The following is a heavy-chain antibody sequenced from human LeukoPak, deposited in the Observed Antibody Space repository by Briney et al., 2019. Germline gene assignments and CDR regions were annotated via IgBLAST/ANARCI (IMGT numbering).Heavy chain of an antibody. CDR1: GFTFSSYS. Sequence: GGSLRLSCAASGFTFSSYSMNWVRQAPGKGLEWVSSISSSSSYIYYADSVKGRFTISRDNAKNSLYLQMNSLRAEDTAVYYCARDSGGYSSGAFDIWGQGTMVTVSS. J-gene: IGHJ3*02. CDR2: ISSSSSYI. V-gene: IGHV3-21*01. CDR3: ARDSGGYSSGAFDI. D-gene: IGHD3-22*01.